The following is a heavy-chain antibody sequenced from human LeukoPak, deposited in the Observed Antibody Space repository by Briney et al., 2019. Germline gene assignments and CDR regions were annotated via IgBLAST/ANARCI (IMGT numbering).Heavy chain of an antibody. D-gene: IGHD1-26*01. V-gene: IGHV1-2*02. CDR2: INPNSGGT. J-gene: IGHJ5*02. Sequence: ASVKVSCKASGYTFTGYYMHWVRRAPGQGLEWMGWINPNSGGTNYAQKFQGRVTMTRDTSISTAYMELSRLRSDDTAVYYCASLEVGATSDWFDPWGQGTLVTVSS. CDR3: ASLEVGATSDWFDP. CDR1: GYTFTGYY.